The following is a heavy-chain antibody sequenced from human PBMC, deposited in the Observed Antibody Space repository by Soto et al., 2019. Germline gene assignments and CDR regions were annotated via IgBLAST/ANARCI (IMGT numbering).Heavy chain of an antibody. V-gene: IGHV4-39*01. CDR3: ARHTGDCSSTSCYWNWFDP. D-gene: IGHD2-2*01. CDR1: GGSISSSSYY. J-gene: IGHJ5*02. Sequence: SETLSLTCTVSGGSISSSSYYWGWIRQPPGKGLEWIGSIYYSGSTYYNPSLKSRVTISVDTSKNQFSLKLSSVTAADTAVYYCARHTGDCSSTSCYWNWFDPWGQGTLVTVSS. CDR2: IYYSGST.